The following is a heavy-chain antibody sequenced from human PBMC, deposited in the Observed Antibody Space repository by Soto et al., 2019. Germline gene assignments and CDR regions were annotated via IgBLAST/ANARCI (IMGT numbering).Heavy chain of an antibody. Sequence: EVQLVESGGGLVQSGESLRLSCVASGVTFSSNYMHWARQAPGKGLEWVAVIKEDGSERHYVDSVKGRFSISTDNAKNSLDLQMNSLRFDDSAVYYGGKGAGFVLDVWGRGTQVTVSS. V-gene: IGHV3-7*05. CDR3: GKGAGFVLDV. CDR2: IKEDGSER. D-gene: IGHD6-6*01. CDR1: GVTFSSNY. J-gene: IGHJ2*01.